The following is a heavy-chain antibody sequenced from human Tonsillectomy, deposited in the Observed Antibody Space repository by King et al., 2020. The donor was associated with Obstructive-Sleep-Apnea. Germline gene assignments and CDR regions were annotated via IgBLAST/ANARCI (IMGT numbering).Heavy chain of an antibody. D-gene: IGHD6-13*01. V-gene: IGHV1-69*10. CDR2: IIPILGIA. CDR3: ARDGGIAAAGMSRAFDI. J-gene: IGHJ3*02. CDR1: GGTFSSYA. Sequence: LVQSGAEVKKPGSSVKVSCKASGGTFSSYAISWVRQAPGQGLEWMGGIIPILGIANYAQKFQGRVTITADKSTSTAYMELSSLRSEDTAVYYCARDGGIAAAGMSRAFDIWGQGTMVTVSS.